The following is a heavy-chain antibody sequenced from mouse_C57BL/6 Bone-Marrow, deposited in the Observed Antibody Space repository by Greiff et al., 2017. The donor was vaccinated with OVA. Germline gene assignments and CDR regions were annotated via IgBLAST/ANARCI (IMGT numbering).Heavy chain of an antibody. CDR3: ARRDYYGPFAY. CDR2: ISSGGSYT. CDR1: GFTFSSYG. V-gene: IGHV5-6*02. Sequence: EVKVVESGGDLVKPGGSLKLSCAASGFTFSSYGMSWVRQTPDKRLEWVATISSGGSYTYSPDSVKGRFTISRDNAKNTLYLQMSSLKSEDTAMYYCARRDYYGPFAYWGQGTLVPVSA. D-gene: IGHD1-1*01. J-gene: IGHJ3*01.